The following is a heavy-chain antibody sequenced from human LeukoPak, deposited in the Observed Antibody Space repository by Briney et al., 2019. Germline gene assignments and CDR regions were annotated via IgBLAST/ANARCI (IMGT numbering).Heavy chain of an antibody. V-gene: IGHV3-33*01. CDR2: IWYDSSNK. J-gene: IGHJ4*02. Sequence: PGGSLRLSCAASGFTFSSYVMHWVRQAPGKGLEWVATIWYDSSNKYYGDSVKGRFTISRDNSKNTLFLQLNSLRAEDTALYYCARDGDGGIGFDYWGQGTLVTVSS. D-gene: IGHD4-23*01. CDR3: ARDGDGGIGFDY. CDR1: GFTFSSYV.